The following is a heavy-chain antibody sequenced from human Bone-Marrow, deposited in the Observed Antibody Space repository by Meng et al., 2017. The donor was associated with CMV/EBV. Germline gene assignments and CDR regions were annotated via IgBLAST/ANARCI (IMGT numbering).Heavy chain of an antibody. CDR3: ARLIAALKRSMDV. Sequence: GESLKISCAASGFTFSSYAMSWVRQAPGKGLEWVSTFGSSGNTYYADSVKGRFTISRDNSKNTLYLQMNSLRAEDTAVYYCARLIAALKRSMDVWGQGTTVTVSS. J-gene: IGHJ6*02. D-gene: IGHD6-6*01. CDR2: FGSSGNT. CDR1: GFTFSSYA. V-gene: IGHV3-23*01.